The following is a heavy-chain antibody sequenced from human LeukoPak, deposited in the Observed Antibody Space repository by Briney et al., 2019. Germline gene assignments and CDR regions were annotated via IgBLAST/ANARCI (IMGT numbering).Heavy chain of an antibody. J-gene: IGHJ4*02. Sequence: GGSVTLSCAASGFTFSSYEMNWVRQAPGKGLEWVSYISCSGSTIYYTDSVKGRFTISRDNAKNSLYLKMNSLRAEDTAVYYCARGSSSGWYFDYWGQGTLVTVSS. V-gene: IGHV3-48*03. CDR2: ISCSGSTI. CDR1: GFTFSSYE. CDR3: ARGSSSGWYFDY. D-gene: IGHD6-19*01.